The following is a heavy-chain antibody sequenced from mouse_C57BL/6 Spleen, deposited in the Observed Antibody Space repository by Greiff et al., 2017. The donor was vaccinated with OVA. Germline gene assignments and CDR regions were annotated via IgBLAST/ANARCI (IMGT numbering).Heavy chain of an antibody. CDR1: GYTFTSYW. CDR3: ARSFTTVVATNAMDY. D-gene: IGHD1-1*01. J-gene: IGHJ4*01. Sequence: VQLQQSGAELVKPGASVKLSCKASGYTFTSYWMHWVKQRPGRGLEWIGRIDPNSGGTKYNEKFKSKATLTVDKPSSTAYMQLSSLTSEDSAVYYCARSFTTVVATNAMDYWGQGTSVTVSS. V-gene: IGHV1-72*01. CDR2: IDPNSGGT.